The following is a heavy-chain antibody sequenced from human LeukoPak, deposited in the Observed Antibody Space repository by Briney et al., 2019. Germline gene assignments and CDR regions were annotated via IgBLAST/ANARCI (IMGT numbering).Heavy chain of an antibody. J-gene: IGHJ5*02. Sequence: SETLSLTCTVSGYSINSGYYWSWIRQPPGKGLEWIGEINHSGSTNYNPSLKSRATISVDTSKNQFSLKLSSVTAADTALYYCARGLPKHDYGDYGGTWFDPWGQGTLVTVSS. CDR1: GYSINSGYY. V-gene: IGHV4-38-2*02. CDR2: INHSGST. D-gene: IGHD4-17*01. CDR3: ARGLPKHDYGDYGGTWFDP.